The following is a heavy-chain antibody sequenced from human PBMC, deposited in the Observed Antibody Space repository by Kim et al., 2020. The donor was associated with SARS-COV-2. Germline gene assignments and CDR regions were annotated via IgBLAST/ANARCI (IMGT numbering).Heavy chain of an antibody. D-gene: IGHD2-2*01. CDR1: GFTFSSYA. CDR2: ISASGAGT. V-gene: IGHV3-23*01. CDR3: AKALQGCSGTSCYPDY. J-gene: IGHJ4*02. Sequence: GGSLRLSCAASGFTFSSYAMSWVRQAPGKGLEWVSSISASGAGTYYADSVKGRFTISRDKSKNTLYLQMNSLRAEDTAVYYCAKALQGCSGTSCYPDYWGQGTLVTVSS.